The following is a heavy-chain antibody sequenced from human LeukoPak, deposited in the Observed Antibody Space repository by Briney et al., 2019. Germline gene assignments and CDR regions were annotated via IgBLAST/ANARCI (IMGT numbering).Heavy chain of an antibody. V-gene: IGHV3-7*01. Sequence: PGGSLRLSCATSGFTFRNYWMSWVRRAPGKGLEWLANIKQDGSEKYYVDSVKGRFTISRDNAKNTLYLQMNSLRAEDTAVYYCARDEEWELLEGGYFDYWGQGTLVTVSS. CDR3: ARDEEWELLEGGYFDY. J-gene: IGHJ4*02. CDR2: IKQDGSEK. CDR1: GFTFRNYW. D-gene: IGHD1-26*01.